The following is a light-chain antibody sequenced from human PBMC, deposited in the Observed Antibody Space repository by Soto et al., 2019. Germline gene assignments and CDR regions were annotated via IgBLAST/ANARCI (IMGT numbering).Light chain of an antibody. CDR2: TAS. CDR3: QQLDSYPIS. J-gene: IGKJ5*01. V-gene: IGKV1-9*01. CDR1: QGSSSY. Sequence: DIQLTQSPSFLSASVGDRVTITCRASQGSSSYLVWYQQKPGKAPKLLIYTASTLQSGVPSSFGGSGSGTEFTLTISSLQPEDFATYYCQQLDSYPISFGQGTRLEIK.